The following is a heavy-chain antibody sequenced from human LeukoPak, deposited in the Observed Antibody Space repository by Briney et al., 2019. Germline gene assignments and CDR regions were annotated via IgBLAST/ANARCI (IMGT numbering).Heavy chain of an antibody. Sequence: GGSLRLSCAASGFTFSSYSMNWVRQAPGKGLEWVSSISSSSSSIYYAASVKGRFTISRDNAKNSLYLQMNSLRAEDTAVYYCARDLGIVVVPAAPTSFDYWGQGTLVTVSS. V-gene: IGHV3-21*01. CDR3: ARDLGIVVVPAAPTSFDY. J-gene: IGHJ4*02. CDR2: ISSSSSSI. CDR1: GFTFSSYS. D-gene: IGHD2-2*01.